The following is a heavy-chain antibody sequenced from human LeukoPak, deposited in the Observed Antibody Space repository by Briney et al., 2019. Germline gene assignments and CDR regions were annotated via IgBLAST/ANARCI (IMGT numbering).Heavy chain of an antibody. Sequence: GRSLRLSCAASGFTFSSYGMHWVRQAPGKGLEWVAVISYDGSIKYYADSVKGRFTISRDNSKNTLYLQMNSLRAEDTAVYYCAKGIGAYYGSGSYIDYWGQGTLVTVSS. J-gene: IGHJ4*02. V-gene: IGHV3-30*18. CDR2: ISYDGSIK. CDR1: GFTFSSYG. CDR3: AKGIGAYYGSGSYIDY. D-gene: IGHD3-10*01.